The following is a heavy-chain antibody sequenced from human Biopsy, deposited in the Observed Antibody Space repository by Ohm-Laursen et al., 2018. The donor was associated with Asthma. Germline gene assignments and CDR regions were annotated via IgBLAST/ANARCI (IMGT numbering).Heavy chain of an antibody. J-gene: IGHJ6*02. CDR3: ARAVDYSHYYGIDV. V-gene: IGHV1-18*01. D-gene: IGHD3-10*01. CDR1: GYTFNSAG. CDR2: ISVYNGNT. Sequence: ASVKVSCKTSGYTFNSAGITWVRQAPGQGLEWMGWISVYNGNTKVARKLQGRVTMITDTSTSTAYMELRSLRSDDTAVYFCARAVDYSHYYGIDVWGQGTTVTVS.